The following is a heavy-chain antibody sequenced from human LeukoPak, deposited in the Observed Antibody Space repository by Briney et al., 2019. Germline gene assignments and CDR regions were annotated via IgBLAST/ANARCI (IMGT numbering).Heavy chain of an antibody. V-gene: IGHV3-21*01. CDR2: ISESSSFI. Sequence: GGSLRLSCAASGFTFRNYNMNWVRQAPGKGLEWVSSISESSSFIQYADSLKGRFAISRDNAKNSLYLRMNSLRAEDTAVYYCARQRGYCSSGVCRGWFDPWGQGTLVTVSS. J-gene: IGHJ5*02. D-gene: IGHD2-8*01. CDR3: ARQRGYCSSGVCRGWFDP. CDR1: GFTFRNYN.